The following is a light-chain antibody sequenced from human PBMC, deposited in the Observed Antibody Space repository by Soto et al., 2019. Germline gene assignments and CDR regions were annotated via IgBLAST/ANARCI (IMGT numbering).Light chain of an antibody. V-gene: IGKV4-1*01. CDR1: QIVLSSSDNRNY. CDR3: QQYYNSPLT. Sequence: ISQSPPSLAVSLGERATIHCKASQIVLSSSDNRNYLAWYQQKAGQSPKLLIYWASSRESGVPDRFSGAGSGTDFTLNISSLQAEDVAVYYCQQYYNSPLTFCGGTKV. CDR2: WAS. J-gene: IGKJ4*01.